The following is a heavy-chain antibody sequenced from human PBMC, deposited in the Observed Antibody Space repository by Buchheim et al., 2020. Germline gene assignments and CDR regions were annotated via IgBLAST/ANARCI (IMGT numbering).Heavy chain of an antibody. CDR3: ARYDSDTAMAEYYFDY. CDR1: GFTFSDYY. J-gene: IGHJ4*02. V-gene: IGHV3-11*05. D-gene: IGHD5-18*01. Sequence: QVQLVESGGGLVKPGGSLRLSCAASGFTFSDYYMSWIRQAPGKGLEWVSYISSSSDDTNYADSVKGRFTISRDNAKNTLYLQMNSLRAEDTAVYYCARYDSDTAMAEYYFDYWGQGTL. CDR2: ISSSSDDT.